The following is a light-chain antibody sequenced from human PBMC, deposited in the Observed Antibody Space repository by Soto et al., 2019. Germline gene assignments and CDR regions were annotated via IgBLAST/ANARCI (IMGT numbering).Light chain of an antibody. CDR1: QIISSN. CDR3: QQRSNWPPIA. Sequence: EIVMTQSPATLSVSPGEGATLSCSASQIISSNLAWHQQKPGQTPRVLIYDASNRATGIPARFSGSGSGTDFTLTISSLEPEDFAVYYCQQRSNWPPIAFGQGTRLEIK. V-gene: IGKV3-11*01. J-gene: IGKJ5*01. CDR2: DAS.